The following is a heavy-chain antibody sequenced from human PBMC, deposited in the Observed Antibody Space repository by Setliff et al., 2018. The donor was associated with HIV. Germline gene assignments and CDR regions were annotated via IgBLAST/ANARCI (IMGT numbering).Heavy chain of an antibody. Sequence: GGSLRLSCSASGFPFSLYAMHWVRQTPEKGLEYVSGINNKGDKKYYVDSMKARFTISRDNSKNTLFLQMSGLRPEDTAVYYCINCNTYTETIPVCDFSGQGTLVTVSS. CDR1: GFPFSLYA. D-gene: IGHD2-2*01. J-gene: IGHJ4*02. CDR2: INNKGDKK. CDR3: INCNTYTETIPVCDF. V-gene: IGHV3-64D*09.